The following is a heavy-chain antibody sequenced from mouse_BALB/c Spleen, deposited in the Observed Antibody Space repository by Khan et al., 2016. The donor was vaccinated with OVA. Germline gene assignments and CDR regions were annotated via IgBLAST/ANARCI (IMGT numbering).Heavy chain of an antibody. V-gene: IGHV5-6*01. D-gene: IGHD1-1*01. J-gene: IGHJ4*01. CDR2: ISSGGSYT. CDR1: GFTFSSYG. Sequence: EVQLQESGGDLVKPGGSLKLSCAASGFTFSSYGMSWVRQTPDKRLEWVAAISSGGSYTYYPDSLKGRFTISRDNAKNTLYLQMSSLKSEDTAMYYCAREPDYYEGSAMDYWGQGTSVTVSS. CDR3: AREPDYYEGSAMDY.